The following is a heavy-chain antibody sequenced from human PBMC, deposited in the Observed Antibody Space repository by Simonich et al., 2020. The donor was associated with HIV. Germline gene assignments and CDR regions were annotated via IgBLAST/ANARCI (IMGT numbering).Heavy chain of an antibody. CDR3: ARDGRKGSSTSCSDY. J-gene: IGHJ4*02. D-gene: IGHD2-2*01. CDR2: ISNSSRYI. CDR1: GFTFSRDS. V-gene: IGHV3-21*01. Sequence: EVQLVESGGGLVKPGGSLRLSCAASGFTFSRDSMNWVRQAPGKELEWVSSISNSSRYIYYADSVKGRCTISRDNAKNSLYLQMNSLRAEDTAVYYWARDGRKGSSTSCSDYWGQGTLVTVSS.